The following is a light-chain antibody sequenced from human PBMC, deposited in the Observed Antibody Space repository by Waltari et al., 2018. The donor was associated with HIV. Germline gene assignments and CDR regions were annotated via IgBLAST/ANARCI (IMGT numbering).Light chain of an antibody. CDR2: DAS. Sequence: DIQMTQSPSSLSASVGDRVTITCQATEDLSRSLRWYQQKPGKAPRLLIRDASCLGSGDPSRFSGSGSGTHFTFTITNLQPEDIATYYCHQHRALPLTFGGGTKIEIK. J-gene: IGKJ4*01. CDR3: HQHRALPLT. CDR1: EDLSRS. V-gene: IGKV1-33*01.